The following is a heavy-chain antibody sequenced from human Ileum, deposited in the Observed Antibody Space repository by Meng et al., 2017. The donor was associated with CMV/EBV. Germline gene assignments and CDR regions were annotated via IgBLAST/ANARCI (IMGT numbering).Heavy chain of an antibody. Sequence: SETLSLTCTVSGGSVSSGIYYWTWIRQPPGKGLEWIGYIYYSGSTNYNASLKSRITISVDTSKNQFSLKLSSVTAVDTAVYYCARERVVTATARWFDPWGQGTLVTVSS. CDR1: GGSVSSGIYY. CDR2: IYYSGST. J-gene: IGHJ5*02. V-gene: IGHV4-61*01. CDR3: ARERVVTATARWFDP. D-gene: IGHD2-15*01.